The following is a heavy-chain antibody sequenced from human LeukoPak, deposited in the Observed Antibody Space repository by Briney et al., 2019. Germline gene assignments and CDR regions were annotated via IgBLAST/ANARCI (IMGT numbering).Heavy chain of an antibody. CDR3: ARSTYNSGWYGWFDP. CDR1: GGSISSGDYY. J-gene: IGHJ5*02. V-gene: IGHV4-30-4*01. Sequence: PSETLSLTCTVSGGSISSGDYYWSWIRQPPGKGLEWIGYIYYSGSTYYNPSLKSRVTISVDTSKNQFSLKLSSVTAADTAVYYCARSTYNSGWYGWFDPWGQGTLVTVSS. D-gene: IGHD6-19*01. CDR2: IYYSGST.